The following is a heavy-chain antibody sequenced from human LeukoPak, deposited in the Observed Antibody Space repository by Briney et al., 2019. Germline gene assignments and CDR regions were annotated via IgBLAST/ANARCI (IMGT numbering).Heavy chain of an antibody. V-gene: IGHV3-53*01. CDR2: IYSGGST. Sequence: GGSLRLSGAVSGFTVSSNCMSWVRQAPGKGLDWVSVIYSGGSTYYADSVKGGFTISRDKSKNTLYLQMNSLRAEDTAVYYCARDPYYGSGEYYYGMDLWGQGTTVTVSS. D-gene: IGHD3-10*01. CDR3: ARDPYYGSGEYYYGMDL. CDR1: GFTVSSNC. J-gene: IGHJ6*02.